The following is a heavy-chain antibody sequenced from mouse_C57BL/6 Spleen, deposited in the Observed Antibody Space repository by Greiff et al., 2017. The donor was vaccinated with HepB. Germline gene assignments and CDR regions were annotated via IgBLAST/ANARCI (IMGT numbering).Heavy chain of an antibody. V-gene: IGHV1-72*01. J-gene: IGHJ1*03. D-gene: IGHD4-1*01. CDR3: ARGNWDDWYFDV. Sequence: VQLQESGAELVKPGASVKLSCKASGYTFTSYWMHWVKQRPGRGLEWIGRIDPNSGGTKYNEKFKSKATLTVDKPSSTAYMQLSSLTSEDSAVYYCARGNWDDWYFDVWGTGTTVTVSS. CDR1: GYTFTSYW. CDR2: IDPNSGGT.